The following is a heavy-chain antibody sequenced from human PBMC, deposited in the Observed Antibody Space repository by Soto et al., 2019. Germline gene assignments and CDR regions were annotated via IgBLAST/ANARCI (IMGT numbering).Heavy chain of an antibody. J-gene: IGHJ4*02. Sequence: QVQLVQSGAEVKKPGSSVKVSCKASGGTFSSYTINWVRQAPGQGLEWMGRIIPILGIANYAQKFQGRVTITADKSTSTAYMELSSLRSEDTAVYYCASLGSSWYSGDYWGQGTLVTVSS. CDR1: GGTFSSYT. D-gene: IGHD6-13*01. CDR3: ASLGSSWYSGDY. CDR2: IIPILGIA. V-gene: IGHV1-69*02.